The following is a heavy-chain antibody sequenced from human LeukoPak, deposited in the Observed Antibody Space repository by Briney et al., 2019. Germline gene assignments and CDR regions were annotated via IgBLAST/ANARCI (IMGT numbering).Heavy chain of an antibody. CDR2: NSSTGNTI. CDR1: GFTFSSFE. Sequence: GGSLRLSCATSGFTFSSFEMNWVRQAPGKGLEWVSYNSSTGNTIYYADSVKGRFTISRDNAKSSLCLRMNSLRAEDTAVYYCARDSSGNFIPDYFDYWGQGTLVTVSS. J-gene: IGHJ4*02. D-gene: IGHD3-10*01. CDR3: ARDSSGNFIPDYFDY. V-gene: IGHV3-48*03.